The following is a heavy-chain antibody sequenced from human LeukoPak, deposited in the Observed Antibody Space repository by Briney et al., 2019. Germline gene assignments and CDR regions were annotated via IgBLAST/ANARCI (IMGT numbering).Heavy chain of an antibody. CDR3: ASGRGGSLWYFAY. CDR2: IYSGGST. CDR1: GFTVSSNC. J-gene: IGHJ4*02. V-gene: IGHV3-53*01. Sequence: GGSLCLSCAASGFTVSSNCMSWVRQAPGKGLEWVSVIYSGGSTYYADSVKGRITISRDNSKNTLYLQMNSLRAEDTAVYYCASGRGGSLWYFAYSVPRCLVTVSS. D-gene: IGHD1-26*01.